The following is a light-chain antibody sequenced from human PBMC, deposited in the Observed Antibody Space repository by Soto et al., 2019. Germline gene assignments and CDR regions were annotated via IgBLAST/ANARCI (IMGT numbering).Light chain of an antibody. V-gene: IGKV3-15*01. CDR3: KQYNDWPLT. J-gene: IGKJ1*01. Sequence: EIVLTQSPGTLSVSPGERATVSCRASQTVSSGFLAWYQQKPGQAPSLLIYGAFTRATGIQARFSGTGSGTEFTLTIRSLQSEDFALYYCKQYNDWPLTFGQGTKVDIK. CDR2: GAF. CDR1: QTVSSG.